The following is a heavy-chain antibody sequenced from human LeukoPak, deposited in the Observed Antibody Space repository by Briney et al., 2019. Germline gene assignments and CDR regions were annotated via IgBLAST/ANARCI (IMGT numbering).Heavy chain of an antibody. Sequence: SETLSLTCTVSGGSIRSSYYYWGWIRQPPGKGLEWIGSIYDSGSTYYNPSLKSRVTISVDRSKNQFSLKLSSVTAADTAVYYCARVVPAASEWFDPWGQGTLVTVSS. J-gene: IGHJ5*02. V-gene: IGHV4-39*07. CDR1: GGSIRSSYYY. CDR2: IYDSGST. D-gene: IGHD2-2*01. CDR3: ARVVPAASEWFDP.